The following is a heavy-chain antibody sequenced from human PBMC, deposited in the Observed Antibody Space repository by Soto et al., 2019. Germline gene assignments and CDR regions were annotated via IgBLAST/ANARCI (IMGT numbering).Heavy chain of an antibody. J-gene: IGHJ4*02. CDR2: VNADHGNT. Sequence: DSVKVSYKASGYTFRTYAMHWVRQAPGQRLEWMGWVNADHGNTEYSQKFQDRVTITRDTSASTAYMELSSLRSEDTAVYYCARDIFGVRIIGVSDFWGQGTVVTVSS. D-gene: IGHD3-3*01. CDR3: ARDIFGVRIIGVSDF. V-gene: IGHV1-3*01. CDR1: GYTFRTYA.